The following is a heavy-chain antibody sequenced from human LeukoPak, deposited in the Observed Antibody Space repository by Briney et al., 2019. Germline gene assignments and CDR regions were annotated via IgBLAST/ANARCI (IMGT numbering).Heavy chain of an antibody. CDR1: GFTFSRYL. CDR2: INSDGSKR. CDR3: VRDDGSYSLDY. J-gene: IGHJ4*02. Sequence: GGPLRISCAASGFTFSRYLKNWGGQAPGKGLLWVSNINSDGSKRNHADSVKGRFTISRDNAKNTLYLQMNSLRAEDTAVYYCVRDDGSYSLDYWGQGTLVTVSS. D-gene: IGHD1-26*01. V-gene: IGHV3-74*01.